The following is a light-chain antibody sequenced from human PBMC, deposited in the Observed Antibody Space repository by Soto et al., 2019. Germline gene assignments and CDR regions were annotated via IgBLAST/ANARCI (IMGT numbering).Light chain of an antibody. CDR1: QSVSSN. Sequence: EIVMTHSPATLSVSPGERATLSCRASQSVSSNLAWYQQKPGQAPRLLIYGASTRATGIPARFSGSGSGTEFTLTISSLQSEDFAMYYCQQYGYLVTFGGGTKVDIK. J-gene: IGKJ4*01. CDR2: GAS. V-gene: IGKV3-15*01. CDR3: QQYGYLVT.